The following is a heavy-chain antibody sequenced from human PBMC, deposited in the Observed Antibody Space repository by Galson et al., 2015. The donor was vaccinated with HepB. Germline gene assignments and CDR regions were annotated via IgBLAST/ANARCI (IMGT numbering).Heavy chain of an antibody. CDR3: ARSYDFVSEWGY. D-gene: IGHD3-3*01. CDR1: GYTFTSYD. CDR2: MNPNSGNT. Sequence: SVKVSCKASGYTFTSYDINWVRQATGQGLEWMGWMNPNSGNTGYAQKFQGRVTMTRNTSISTAYMELSSLRSEDTAVYHCARSYDFVSEWGYWGQGTLVTVSS. J-gene: IGHJ4*02. V-gene: IGHV1-8*01.